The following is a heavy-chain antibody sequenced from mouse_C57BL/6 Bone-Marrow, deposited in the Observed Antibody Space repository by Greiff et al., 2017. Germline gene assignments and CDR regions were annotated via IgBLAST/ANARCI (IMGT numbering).Heavy chain of an antibody. Sequence: EVKLMESGGGLVQPGGSLSLSCAASGFTFTDYYMSWVRQPPGKALEWLGFIRNKANGYTTEYSASVKGRFTISRDNSQSILYIQMNALRAEDSATYYCARIYYGNYVGAMDYWGQGTSVTVSS. V-gene: IGHV7-3*01. CDR2: IRNKANGYTT. CDR1: GFTFTDYY. J-gene: IGHJ4*01. D-gene: IGHD2-1*01. CDR3: ARIYYGNYVGAMDY.